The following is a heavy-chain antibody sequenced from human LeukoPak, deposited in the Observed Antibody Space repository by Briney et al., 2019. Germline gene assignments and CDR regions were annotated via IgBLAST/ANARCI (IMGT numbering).Heavy chain of an antibody. D-gene: IGHD3-9*01. J-gene: IGHJ4*02. CDR1: GYTFTSYG. V-gene: IGHV1-18*01. Sequence: ASVKVSCKASGYTFTSYGISWVRQAPGQGLEWMGWISADNGNTNYAQKLQGRVTMTTDTSTSTAYMELRSLRSDDTAVYYRARDPPSGYFDWLLPDCWGQGTLVTVSS. CDR3: ARDPPSGYFDWLLPDC. CDR2: ISADNGNT.